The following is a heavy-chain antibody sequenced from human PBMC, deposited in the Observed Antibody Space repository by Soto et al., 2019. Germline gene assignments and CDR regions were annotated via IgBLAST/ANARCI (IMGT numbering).Heavy chain of an antibody. Sequence: QVQLVQSGAEVKKPGASVKVSCKASGYTFTSYGISWVRQAPGQGLEWMGWISAYNGNTNYAQKLQGRVTMTTDTSTSTAYMELRSLRSDDTAVYYCARVQRTIFGVVIIRYFDFWGQGTLVTASS. CDR1: GYTFTSYG. CDR3: ARVQRTIFGVVIIRYFDF. J-gene: IGHJ4*02. D-gene: IGHD3-3*01. CDR2: ISAYNGNT. V-gene: IGHV1-18*01.